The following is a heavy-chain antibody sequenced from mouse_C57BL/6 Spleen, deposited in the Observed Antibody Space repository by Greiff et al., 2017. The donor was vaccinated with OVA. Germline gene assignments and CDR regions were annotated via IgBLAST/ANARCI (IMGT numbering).Heavy chain of an antibody. CDR1: GFTFSDYY. Sequence: EVKVVESEGGLVQPGSSMKLSCTASGFTFSDYYMAWVRQVPEKGLEWVANINYDGSSTYYLDSLKSRFIISRDNAKNILYLQMSSLKSEDTATYYCARATVGGNFDYWGQGTTLTVSA. D-gene: IGHD2-14*01. J-gene: IGHJ2*01. V-gene: IGHV5-16*01. CDR2: INYDGSST. CDR3: ARATVGGNFDY.